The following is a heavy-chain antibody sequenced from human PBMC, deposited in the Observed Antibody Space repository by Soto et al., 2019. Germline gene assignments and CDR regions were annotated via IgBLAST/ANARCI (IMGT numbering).Heavy chain of an antibody. Sequence: QVQLVQSGAEVKKPGSSVKVSCKASGGTFSSYAISWVRQAPGQGLEWMGGIIPIFGTANYAQKFQGRVTITADESXXTXYXXLSSLRSEDTAVYYCARDERGCSGGSCYSPSALDYWGQGTLVTVSS. J-gene: IGHJ4*02. D-gene: IGHD2-15*01. V-gene: IGHV1-69*12. CDR2: IIPIFGTA. CDR3: ARDERGCSGGSCYSPSALDY. CDR1: GGTFSSYA.